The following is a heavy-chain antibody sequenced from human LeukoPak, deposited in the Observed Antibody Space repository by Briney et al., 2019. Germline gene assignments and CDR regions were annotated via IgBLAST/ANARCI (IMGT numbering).Heavy chain of an antibody. J-gene: IGHJ4*02. CDR3: GRGKGVAGFRVQDY. V-gene: IGHV1-2*02. CDR1: GYTFTGYY. Sequence: GASVKVSCKASGYTFTGYYMHWVRQAPGQGLEWMGWINPNSGGTNYAQKFQGRVTMTRDTSISTAYMELSRLRSDDTAVYYCGRGKGVAGFRVQDYWGQGTLVTVSS. CDR2: INPNSGGT. D-gene: IGHD6-19*01.